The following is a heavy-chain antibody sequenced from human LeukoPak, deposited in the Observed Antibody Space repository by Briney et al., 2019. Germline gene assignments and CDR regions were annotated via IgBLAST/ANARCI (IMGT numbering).Heavy chain of an antibody. Sequence: ASVKVSCKASGYTFTGYYMHWVRQAPGQGLEWMGWINPNSGGTNYAQKLQGRVTMTRDTSISTAYMELSRLRSDDTAVYYCARRYYYDSSGYYSTDYWGQGTLVTVSS. V-gene: IGHV1-2*02. J-gene: IGHJ4*02. CDR2: INPNSGGT. CDR1: GYTFTGYY. D-gene: IGHD3-22*01. CDR3: ARRYYYDSSGYYSTDY.